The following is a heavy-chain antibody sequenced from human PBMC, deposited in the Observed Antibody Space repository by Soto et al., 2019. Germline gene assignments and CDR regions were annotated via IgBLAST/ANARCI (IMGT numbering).Heavy chain of an antibody. J-gene: IGHJ5*02. D-gene: IGHD6-19*01. CDR3: ARDFSDEQGLQFWWFDP. CDR1: GYTFTSHY. CDR2: INCGDGGA. V-gene: IGHV1-46*04. Sequence: QVQLVQSGAEVKKPGASVKVSCKASGYTFTSHYMHWVRQAPGQGLEWMGVINCGDGGATYAQGLQGRVTMTRDTSTSTVHMELSSLKSEDTAMYYCARDFSDEQGLQFWWFDPWGQGTLVTVSS.